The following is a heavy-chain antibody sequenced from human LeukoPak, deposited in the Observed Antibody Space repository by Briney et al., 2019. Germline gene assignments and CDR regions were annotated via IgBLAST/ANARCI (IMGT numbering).Heavy chain of an antibody. CDR2: LSGSGDIT. V-gene: IGHV3-23*01. Sequence: GGSLRLSCAASGFTFNNYPMTWVRQAPGKGLGWVSNLSGSGDITYYADSVKGRYTVSRDNSKNTLFLEINSLRVEDTAVYYCVRGMFGVVLDYWGQGTLVTVSS. CDR1: GFTFNNYP. J-gene: IGHJ4*02. D-gene: IGHD3-10*02. CDR3: VRGMFGVVLDY.